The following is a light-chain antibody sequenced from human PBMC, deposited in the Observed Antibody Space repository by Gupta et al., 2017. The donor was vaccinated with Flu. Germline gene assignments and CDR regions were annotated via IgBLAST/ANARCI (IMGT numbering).Light chain of an antibody. CDR1: PSISSW. CDR3: QQEPSSPWT. CDR2: KAS. Sequence: DLQMTQAPSTLFASVRDRVAITCRASPSISSWLAWFQQKPGKAPKLLIYKASSLERGVPAKFSGSDSGTEFTLTISSLQPDDFATYYCQQEPSSPWTFGQATKVEFK. V-gene: IGKV1-5*03. J-gene: IGKJ1*01.